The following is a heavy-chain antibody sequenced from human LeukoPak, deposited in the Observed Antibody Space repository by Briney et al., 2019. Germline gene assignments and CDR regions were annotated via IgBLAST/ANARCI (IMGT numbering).Heavy chain of an antibody. CDR3: ARVKTSTRITIFGVVIIHYYFDY. CDR2: INHSGST. J-gene: IGHJ4*02. Sequence: PSETLSLTCAVYGGSFSGYYWSWIRQPPGKGLEWIGEINHSGSTNYSPSLKSRVTISVDTSKNQFSLKLSSVTAADTAVYYCARVKTSTRITIFGVVIIHYYFDYWGQGTLVTVSS. D-gene: IGHD3-3*01. V-gene: IGHV4-34*01. CDR1: GGSFSGYY.